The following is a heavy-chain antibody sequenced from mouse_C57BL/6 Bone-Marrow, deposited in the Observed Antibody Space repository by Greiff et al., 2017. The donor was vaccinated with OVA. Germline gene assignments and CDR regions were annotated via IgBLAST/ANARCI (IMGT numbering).Heavy chain of an antibody. J-gene: IGHJ2*01. D-gene: IGHD6-2*01. Sequence: EVHLVESGAELVKPGASVKLSCTASGFNIKDYYMHWVKQRTEQGLEWIGRIDPEDGETKYAPKFQGKATITADTSSNTAYLQLSSLTSEDTAVDYCARRGDSLYYCDYWGQGTTLTVSS. CDR2: IDPEDGET. V-gene: IGHV14-2*01. CDR3: ARRGDSLYYCDY. CDR1: GFNIKDYY.